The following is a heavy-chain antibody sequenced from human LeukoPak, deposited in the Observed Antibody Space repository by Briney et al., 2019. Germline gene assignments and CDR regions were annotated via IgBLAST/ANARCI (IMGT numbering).Heavy chain of an antibody. CDR2: IYHSGST. V-gene: IGHV4-30-2*01. J-gene: IGHJ5*02. CDR1: GRSISTYS. D-gene: IGHD3-10*01. Sequence: SETLSLTCTVSGRSISTYSWGWIRPPPGKGLGWIGYIYHSGSTYYNPFVKSPVTISVDRSKSQFSLKLSSVTAADTAVYYWARAGSYTYYYGSGTQGWFDPWGQGTLVTVSS. CDR3: ARAGSYTYYYGSGTQGWFDP.